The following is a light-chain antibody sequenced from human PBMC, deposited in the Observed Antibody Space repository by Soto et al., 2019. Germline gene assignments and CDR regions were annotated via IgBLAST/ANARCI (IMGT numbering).Light chain of an antibody. J-gene: IGKJ5*01. V-gene: IGKV3-11*01. CDR3: QQRSNWPPRIT. CDR1: QSVSSY. Sequence: EIVLTQSPATLPLSPGERATLSCRASQSVSSYLARYQQKPGQAPRLLIYDASNRATGIPTRFSGSGSGTVFTLTISSLEPEDFAVYYCQQRSNWPPRITFGQGTRLEIK. CDR2: DAS.